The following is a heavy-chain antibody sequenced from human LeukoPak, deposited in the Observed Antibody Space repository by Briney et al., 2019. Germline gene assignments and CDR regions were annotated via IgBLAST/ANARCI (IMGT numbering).Heavy chain of an antibody. V-gene: IGHV3-30*02. CDR3: AREEAGTYGFEY. CDR2: IRYDGSNQ. D-gene: IGHD3-10*01. CDR1: AFTFSSFG. J-gene: IGHJ4*02. Sequence: GGSLRLSCAASAFTFSSFGMHWVRQAPGKGLEWVAFIRYDGSNQYYADSVKGRFTISRDNSKNTLYLQMNSLRAEDTAVYYCAREEAGTYGFEYWGQGTLVTVSS.